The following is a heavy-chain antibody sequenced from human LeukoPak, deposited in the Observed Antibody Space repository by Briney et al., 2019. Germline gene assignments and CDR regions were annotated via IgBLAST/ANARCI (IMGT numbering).Heavy chain of an antibody. CDR1: GGSFSSDTYS. Sequence: SETLSLTCAVSGGSFSSDTYSWSWIRQPPGKGLEWIGYINHSGSTYYNPSLKSRVTISVDRSKNQFSLNLNSVTAADTAVYYCARGLYDSSGYYRDDAFDIWGQGTMVTVSS. CDR2: INHSGST. D-gene: IGHD3-22*01. V-gene: IGHV4-30-2*01. J-gene: IGHJ3*02. CDR3: ARGLYDSSGYYRDDAFDI.